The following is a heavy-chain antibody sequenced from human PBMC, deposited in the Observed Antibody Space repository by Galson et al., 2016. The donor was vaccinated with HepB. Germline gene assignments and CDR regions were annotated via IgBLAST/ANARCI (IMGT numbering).Heavy chain of an antibody. V-gene: IGHV3-23*01. CDR1: GFTFNNYG. J-gene: IGHJ6*04. CDR2: ISRSGDSR. CDR3: VRGSTAPDV. Sequence: SLRLSCAASGFTFNNYGMTWVRQAPGKGLEVVSSISRSGDSRDYAESVKGRFTISRDNSRSMLFLEMNGLKAEDTGVYYCVRGSTAPDVWGKGTTVTVSS. D-gene: IGHD3-16*01.